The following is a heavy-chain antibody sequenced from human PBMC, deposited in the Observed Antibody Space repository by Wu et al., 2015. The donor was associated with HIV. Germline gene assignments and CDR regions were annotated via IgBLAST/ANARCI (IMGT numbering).Heavy chain of an antibody. CDR2: INPSGGST. D-gene: IGHD3-22*01. V-gene: IGHV1-46*01. CDR1: GYTFTSYY. CDR3: ARERVDYDSGGYRGSIGGTYFDF. J-gene: IGHJ4*02. Sequence: QVQLVQSGAEVKKPGASVKVSCKASGYTFTSYYMHWVRQAPGQGLEWMGIINPSGGSTSYAQKFQGRVTMTRDTSTSTVYMELSSLRSEDTAVYYCARERVDYDSGGYRGSIGGTYFDFWGQGTLVTVSS.